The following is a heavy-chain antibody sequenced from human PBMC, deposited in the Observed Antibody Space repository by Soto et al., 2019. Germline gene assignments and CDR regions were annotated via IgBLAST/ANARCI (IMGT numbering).Heavy chain of an antibody. CDR3: ATDLPYYFWSGQDAFDI. D-gene: IGHD3-3*01. J-gene: IGHJ3*02. CDR1: GFTFSSYA. V-gene: IGHV3-23*01. Sequence: GGSLRLSCAASGFTFSSYAMSWVRQAPGKGLEWVSAISGSGGSTYYADSVKGRFTISRDNSKNTLYLQMNSLRAEDTAVYYCATDLPYYFWSGQDAFDIWGQGTMVTVSS. CDR2: ISGSGGST.